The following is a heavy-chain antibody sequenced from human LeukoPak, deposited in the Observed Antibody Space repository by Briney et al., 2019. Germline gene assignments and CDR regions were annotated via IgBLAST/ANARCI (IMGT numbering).Heavy chain of an antibody. J-gene: IGHJ6*03. CDR2: IYTSGST. Sequence: SQTLSLTCTVSGGSISSGSYYWSWIRQPAGKGLEWIGRIYTSGSTNYNPSLKSRVTISVDTSKNQFSLKLSSVTAADTAVYYCARALLLSRHYSSPRHYYYMDVWGKGTTVTVSS. CDR1: GGSISSGSYY. D-gene: IGHD2-21*01. V-gene: IGHV4-61*02. CDR3: ARALLLSRHYSSPRHYYYMDV.